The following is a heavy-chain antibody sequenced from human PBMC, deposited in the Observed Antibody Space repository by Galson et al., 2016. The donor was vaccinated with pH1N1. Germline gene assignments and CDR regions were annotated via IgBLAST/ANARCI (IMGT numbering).Heavy chain of an antibody. Sequence: SLRLSCAVSGFTFDSHEMNWVRQAPGKGLEWVASISSGGNTMFYADSVKGRFIISRDNAKNSLYLQMNSLRVEDTAVYYCARAYYDPLTRFSGAVDYWGQGTLVTVSS. CDR2: ISSGGNTM. D-gene: IGHD3-9*01. CDR1: GFTFDSHE. J-gene: IGHJ4*02. V-gene: IGHV3-48*03. CDR3: ARAYYDPLTRFSGAVDY.